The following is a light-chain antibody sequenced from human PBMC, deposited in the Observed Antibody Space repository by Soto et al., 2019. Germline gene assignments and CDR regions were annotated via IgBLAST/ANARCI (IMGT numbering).Light chain of an antibody. J-gene: IGKJ4*01. CDR2: WAS. CDR1: QSVLYSSNNKNY. Sequence: DIVMTQSPDSLAVSLGERATINCKSSQSVLYSSNNKNYLAWYQQKPGQPPKLLIYWASTRESGVPDRFSGSGSETGFSLTISSLQAEDVAVYYCQQYCSTPLPFGGGTKVEIK. V-gene: IGKV4-1*01. CDR3: QQYCSTPLP.